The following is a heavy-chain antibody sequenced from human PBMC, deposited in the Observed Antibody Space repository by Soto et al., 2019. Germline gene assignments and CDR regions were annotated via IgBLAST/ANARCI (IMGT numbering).Heavy chain of an antibody. CDR1: GYSISSGYY. CDR2: IYHSGII. Sequence: PSETLSLTCTVSGYSISSGYYWGWIRQPPGKGLEWVGSIYHSGIIYYNLSLKSRISISVDTSKNQFSLRLTSVTAADTATYYCARVHVMVVAGSTFDYWGPGTLVTVSS. D-gene: IGHD6-19*01. CDR3: ARVHVMVVAGSTFDY. J-gene: IGHJ4*03. V-gene: IGHV4-38-2*02.